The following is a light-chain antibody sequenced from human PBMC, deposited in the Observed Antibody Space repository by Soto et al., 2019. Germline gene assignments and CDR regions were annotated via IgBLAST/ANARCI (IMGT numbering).Light chain of an antibody. CDR1: SSDVGGYNY. V-gene: IGLV2-11*01. CDR2: DVT. CDR3: CSYAGSYTFYV. Sequence: QSALTQPRSVSGSPGQSVTISCSGTSSDVGGYNYVSWYQQYPGAAPKLMIYDVTMRPSGVRYRFSGSKSGNTASLTISGLQAEDEADYYCCSYAGSYTFYVFGGGTKLTVL. J-gene: IGLJ1*01.